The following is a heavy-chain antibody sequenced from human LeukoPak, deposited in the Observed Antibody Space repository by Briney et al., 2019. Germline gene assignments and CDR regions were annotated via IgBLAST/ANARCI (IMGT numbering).Heavy chain of an antibody. J-gene: IGHJ4*02. CDR1: GFTFSSYW. CDR2: ISGSGGST. D-gene: IGHD3-22*01. Sequence: GGSLRLSCAASGFTFSSYWMSWVRQAPGKGLEWVSAISGSGGSTYYADSVKGRFTISRDNSKNTLYLQMNSLRAEDTAVYYCAKDHGYYYDSSGYYKFSYFDYWGQGTLVTVSS. V-gene: IGHV3-23*01. CDR3: AKDHGYYYDSSGYYKFSYFDY.